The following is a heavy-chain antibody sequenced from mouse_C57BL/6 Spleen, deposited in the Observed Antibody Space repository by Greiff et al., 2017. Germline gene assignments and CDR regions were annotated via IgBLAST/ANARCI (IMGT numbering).Heavy chain of an antibody. CDR1: GYTFTDYY. CDR3: ARYYYYSVGFAY. V-gene: IGHV1-26*01. J-gene: IGHJ3*01. Sequence: EVQLQQSGPELVKPGASVKISCKASGYTFTDYYMNWVKQSHGKSLEWIGDINPNNGGTSYNQKFKGKATLTVDKSSSTAYMELRSLTSEDSAVYYCARYYYYSVGFAYWGQGTLVTVSA. CDR2: INPNNGGT. D-gene: IGHD1-1*01.